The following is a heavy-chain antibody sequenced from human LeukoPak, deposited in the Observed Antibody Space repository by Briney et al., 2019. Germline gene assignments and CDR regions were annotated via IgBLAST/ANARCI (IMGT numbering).Heavy chain of an antibody. CDR1: GGSISSYY. CDR2: IYYSGSA. D-gene: IGHD5-24*01. CDR3: ARAGMATRYDY. V-gene: IGHV4-59*01. Sequence: PSETLSLTCTVSGGSISSYYWSWIRQPPGKGLEWIGYIYYSGSANYNPSLKSRVTISVDTSKNQFSLKLSSVTAADTAVYYCARAGMATRYDYWGQGTLVTVSS. J-gene: IGHJ4*02.